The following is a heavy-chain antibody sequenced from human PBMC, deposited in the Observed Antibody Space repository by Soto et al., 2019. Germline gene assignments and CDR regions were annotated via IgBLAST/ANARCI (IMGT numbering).Heavy chain of an antibody. CDR3: ARDGFVWTEYYYYMDV. D-gene: IGHD3-10*01. CDR1: GFTFSDYY. CDR2: ISGSGTTI. Sequence: GGSLRFSCAASGFTFSDYYMSWIRQAPGKGLEWVSYISGSGTTIYYADSVKGRFTISRDNAKKLLYLQMNSLRADDTAVYYCARDGFVWTEYYYYMDVWGKGTTVTVSS. J-gene: IGHJ6*03. V-gene: IGHV3-11*01.